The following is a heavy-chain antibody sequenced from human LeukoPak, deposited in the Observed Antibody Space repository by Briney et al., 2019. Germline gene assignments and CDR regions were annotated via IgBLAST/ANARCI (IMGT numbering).Heavy chain of an antibody. CDR3: ARGTMIHQSVYYYYYMDV. Sequence: PSQTLSLTCTVSGGSIISGDYYWSWIRQPPGKGLEWIGYIYYSGSTYYNPSLKSRVTMSVDTSKNQFSLKLSSVTAADTAVYYCARGTMIHQSVYYYYYMDVWGKGTTVTVSS. CDR2: IYYSGST. CDR1: GGSIISGDYY. D-gene: IGHD3-22*01. J-gene: IGHJ6*03. V-gene: IGHV4-30-4*01.